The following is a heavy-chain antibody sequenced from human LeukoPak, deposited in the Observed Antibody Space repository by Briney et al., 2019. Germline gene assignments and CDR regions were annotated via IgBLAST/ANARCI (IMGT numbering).Heavy chain of an antibody. J-gene: IGHJ4*02. CDR3: AKDTSKLGITVPGSIKC. D-gene: IGHD6-19*01. CDR1: GCTFDSYA. CDR2: LSGDGGNT. Sequence: QSGGSLRLSCAASGCTFDSYAMHWVRQAPGKGLEWVSLLSGDGGNTYYADSVKGRFTISRDNNKSSLYLQMSRLRIEDTGFYYCAKDTSKLGITVPGSIKCWGQGTLVTASS. V-gene: IGHV3-43*02.